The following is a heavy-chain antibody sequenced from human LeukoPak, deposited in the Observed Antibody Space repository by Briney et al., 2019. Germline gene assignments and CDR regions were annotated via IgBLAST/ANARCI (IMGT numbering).Heavy chain of an antibody. CDR1: GFSVRTNF. D-gene: IGHD5-18*01. CDR2: IYTGGGT. Sequence: GGSLRLSCAVSGFSVRTNFMSWVRQAPGKGLEWVSVIYTGGGTDHADSVKGRFTISRDNSKNTLYLQMNSLRAEDTAVYYCARATLGYSYVLDYWGQGTLVTVSS. CDR3: ARATLGYSYVLDY. V-gene: IGHV3-53*01. J-gene: IGHJ4*02.